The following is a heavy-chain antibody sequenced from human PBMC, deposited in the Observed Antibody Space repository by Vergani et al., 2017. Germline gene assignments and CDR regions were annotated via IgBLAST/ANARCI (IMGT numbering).Heavy chain of an antibody. CDR3: ARDSGLKGTAYFDY. CDR2: IYSGGST. J-gene: IGHJ4*02. V-gene: IGHV3-66*01. Sequence: VQLVESGGGVVQPGRSLRLSCAASGFTFSSNYMSSVRQAPGKGLVWVSVIYSGGSTYYADSVKGRFTISRNNAKNSLYLQRNSLREEDTAVYYCARDSGLKGTAYFDYWGQGTLVTVSS. CDR1: GFTFSSNY. D-gene: IGHD1-1*01.